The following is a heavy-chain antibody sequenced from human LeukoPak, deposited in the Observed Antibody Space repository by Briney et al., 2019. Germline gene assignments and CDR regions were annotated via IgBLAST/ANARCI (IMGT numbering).Heavy chain of an antibody. CDR3: ATHLQYSYGLFY. Sequence: ASVKVSRKVSGYTLTELSMHWVRQAPGKGLEWMGGFDPEDGETIYAQKFQGRVTMTEDTSTDTAYMELSSLRSEDTAVYYCATHLQYSYGLFYWGQGTLVTVSS. CDR1: GYTLTELS. V-gene: IGHV1-24*01. CDR2: FDPEDGET. D-gene: IGHD5-18*01. J-gene: IGHJ4*02.